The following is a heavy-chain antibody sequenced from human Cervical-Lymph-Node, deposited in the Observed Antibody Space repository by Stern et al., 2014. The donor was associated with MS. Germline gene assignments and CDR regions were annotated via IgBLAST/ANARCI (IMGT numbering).Heavy chain of an antibody. V-gene: IGHV3-21*01. CDR3: ARVSDSRGYPLDY. D-gene: IGHD3-22*01. J-gene: IGHJ4*02. CDR1: GFTFSSFG. CDR2: ISSSSSYI. Sequence: EVQLVESGGGLVKPGGSLRLSCAASGFTFSSFGMNWVRQAPGKGLEWVSSISSSSSYIYFADSVKGRFTISRDNAKHSLYLQMNSLRAEDTAVYYCARVSDSRGYPLDYWGQGTLVTVSS.